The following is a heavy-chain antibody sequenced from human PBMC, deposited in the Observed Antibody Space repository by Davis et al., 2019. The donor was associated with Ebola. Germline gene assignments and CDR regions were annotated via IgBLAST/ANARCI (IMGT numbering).Heavy chain of an antibody. CDR3: AKDGSATPFAS. D-gene: IGHD6-19*01. V-gene: IGHV3-23*01. Sequence: GESLKISCATSGFTFTKYGMSWVRQAPGKGLEWVAGISISGDRIHYSDSAKGRFTISRDDSKKTLYLQMNSLRVEDTARYYCAKDGSATPFASWGQGALVTVSS. J-gene: IGHJ4*02. CDR2: ISISGDRI. CDR1: GFTFTKYG.